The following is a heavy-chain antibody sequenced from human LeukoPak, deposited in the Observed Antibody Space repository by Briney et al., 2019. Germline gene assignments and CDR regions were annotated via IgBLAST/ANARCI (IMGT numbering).Heavy chain of an antibody. V-gene: IGHV7-4-1*02. CDR3: ARARDCSDNSCYGDN. D-gene: IGHD2-15*01. CDR1: GYTFTSYG. Sequence: GASVKVSCKASGYTFTSYGISWVRQAPGQGLEWMGWINTNTGNPTYAQGFTGRFVLSLDTSVSTAYLQISSLKAEDTAVYYCARARDCSDNSCYGDNWGQGTLVTVSS. J-gene: IGHJ4*02. CDR2: INTNTGNP.